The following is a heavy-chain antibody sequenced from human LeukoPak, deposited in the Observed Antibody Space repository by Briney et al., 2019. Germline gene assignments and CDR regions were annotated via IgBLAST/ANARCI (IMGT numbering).Heavy chain of an antibody. J-gene: IGHJ4*02. D-gene: IGHD3-10*01. CDR1: GFTFSSYE. Sequence: PGGSLRLSCAASGFTFSSYEMNWVRQAPGKGLEWVSYISSSGSTIYYADSVKSRFTISRDNAKNSLYLQMNSLRAEDTAVYYCARLNYGSGSHDYWGQGTLVTVSS. CDR3: ARLNYGSGSHDY. CDR2: ISSSGSTI. V-gene: IGHV3-48*03.